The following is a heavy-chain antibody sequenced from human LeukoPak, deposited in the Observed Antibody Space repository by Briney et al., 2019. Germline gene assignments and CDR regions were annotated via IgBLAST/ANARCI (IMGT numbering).Heavy chain of an antibody. Sequence: ASVKVSCKASGGTFSSYTISWVRQAPGQGLEWMGRIIPILGIANYAQKFQGRVTITADKSTSTAYMELSSLRSEDTAVYYCARRGPPLRSSTSCYIDTFDYWGQGTLVTVSS. D-gene: IGHD2-2*02. CDR3: ARRGPPLRSSTSCYIDTFDY. V-gene: IGHV1-69*02. CDR1: GGTFSSYT. CDR2: IIPILGIA. J-gene: IGHJ4*02.